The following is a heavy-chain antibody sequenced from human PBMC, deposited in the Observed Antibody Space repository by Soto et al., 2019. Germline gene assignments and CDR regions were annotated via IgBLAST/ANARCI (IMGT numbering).Heavy chain of an antibody. Sequence: QVQLVQSGAEVKKPGASVKVSCKASGYTFTSYGISWVRQAPGQGLEWMGWISAYNGNTNYAQKLQGRVTMTTDTATSTAYMELRSLRSDVTGVCYCARGHLGYCSGGSCSRNWFDPWGQGTLVTVSS. CDR2: ISAYNGNT. D-gene: IGHD2-15*01. J-gene: IGHJ5*02. V-gene: IGHV1-18*01. CDR3: ARGHLGYCSGGSCSRNWFDP. CDR1: GYTFTSYG.